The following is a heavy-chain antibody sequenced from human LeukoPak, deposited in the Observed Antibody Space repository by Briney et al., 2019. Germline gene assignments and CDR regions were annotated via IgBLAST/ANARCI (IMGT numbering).Heavy chain of an antibody. CDR1: GYTFTGYY. J-gene: IGHJ6*03. D-gene: IGHD2-15*01. CDR3: ARDRLLAATRNYYYYYMDV. V-gene: IGHV1-2*02. Sequence: ASVKVSCKASGYTFTGYYMHWVRQAPGQGLEWMGWINPNSGGTNYAQKFQGRVTMTRDTSISTAYMELSRLRSDDTAVYYCARDRLLAATRNYYYYYMDVWGKGTTVTVSS. CDR2: INPNSGGT.